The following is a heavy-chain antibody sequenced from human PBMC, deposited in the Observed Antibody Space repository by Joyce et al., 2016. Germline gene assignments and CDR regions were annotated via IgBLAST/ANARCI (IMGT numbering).Heavy chain of an antibody. D-gene: IGHD1-1*01. CDR1: GGSISNNNYY. Sequence: QVQLQESGPGLVRPSQTLSLTCTVSGGSISNNNYYWGWIRQHPGKGLEWIGYIYYIGSTYYSPSLKSRVSKSVETAKSLCSLKLSSVTAADTAVYDCARAPTGTTRSIFIDYWGHGTLVTVSS. V-gene: IGHV4-31*03. J-gene: IGHJ4*01. CDR3: ARAPTGTTRSIFIDY. CDR2: IYYIGST.